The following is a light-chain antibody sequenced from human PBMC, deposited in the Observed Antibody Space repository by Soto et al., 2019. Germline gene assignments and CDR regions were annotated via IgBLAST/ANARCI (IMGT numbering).Light chain of an antibody. Sequence: DIQMTQSPSSVSASVGDRVTITCRASQGISYWLAWYQQRPGKAPTLLIYAASTLQYGVPSRFSGSGSGTDFTLTINSLQPEDFATYYCHQAHSFPLTFGGGTKVEI. CDR1: QGISYW. CDR2: AAS. CDR3: HQAHSFPLT. V-gene: IGKV1-12*01. J-gene: IGKJ4*01.